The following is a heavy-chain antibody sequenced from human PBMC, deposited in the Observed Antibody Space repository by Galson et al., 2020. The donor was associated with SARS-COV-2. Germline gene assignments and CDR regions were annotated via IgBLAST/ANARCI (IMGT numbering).Heavy chain of an antibody. CDR1: GYTFTSYG. CDR2: ISAYNGNT. CDR3: ARTDTSEYYDGSGTGPLVDY. Sequence: ASVKVSCKASGYTFTSYGISWVRQAPGQRLEWMGWISAYNGNTKYAQNLQGRVTMTTDTSTATAYMELRSLRSDDTAVFYCARTDTSEYYDGSGTGPLVDYWGQGTLVTVSS. V-gene: IGHV1-18*01. J-gene: IGHJ4*02. D-gene: IGHD3-10*01.